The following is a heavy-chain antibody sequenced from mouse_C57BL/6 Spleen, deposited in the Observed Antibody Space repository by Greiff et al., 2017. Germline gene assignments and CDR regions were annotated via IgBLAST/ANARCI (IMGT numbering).Heavy chain of an antibody. V-gene: IGHV14-4*01. CDR3: TTIYGYDGADY. CDR2: IAPENGAT. CDR1: GFNITDDY. D-gene: IGHD2-2*01. Sequence: EVPLQQSGAELVRPGASVKLSCTASGFNITDDYMHWVKPRPEQGLEWIGWIAPENGATDCASKFQGKATITADTSSNTAYLQLSSLTSEYTAVYYCTTIYGYDGADYWGQGTSVTVSS. J-gene: IGHJ4*01.